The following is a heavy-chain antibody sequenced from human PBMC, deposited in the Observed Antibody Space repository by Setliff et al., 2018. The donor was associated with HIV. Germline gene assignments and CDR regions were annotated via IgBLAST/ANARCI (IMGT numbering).Heavy chain of an antibody. Sequence: GGSLRLSCAASGFIFSNYGIHWVRQAPGKELEWISTIYSDGSTYHRDSVKGRFTLSRDNSKNTVYLQVGSLRPDDTAMYYCARSRPYNSALDYWGQGTLVTVSS. CDR2: IYSDGST. CDR1: GFIFSNYG. V-gene: IGHV3-NL1*01. J-gene: IGHJ4*02. CDR3: ARSRPYNSALDY. D-gene: IGHD6-25*01.